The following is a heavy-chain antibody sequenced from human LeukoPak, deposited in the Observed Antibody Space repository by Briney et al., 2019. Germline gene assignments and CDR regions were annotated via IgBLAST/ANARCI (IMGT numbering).Heavy chain of an antibody. D-gene: IGHD3-22*01. J-gene: IGHJ4*02. V-gene: IGHV5-51*01. CDR2: IYPGDSDT. CDR1: GYSFTSYW. CDR3: ARLAHDSSGYYRGDY. Sequence: GESLKISCKGSGYSFTSYWIGWVRQMPRKGLEWMGIIYPGDSDTRYSPSFQGQVTISADKSISTAYLQWSSLKASDTAMYYCARLAHDSSGYYRGDYWGQGTLVTVSS.